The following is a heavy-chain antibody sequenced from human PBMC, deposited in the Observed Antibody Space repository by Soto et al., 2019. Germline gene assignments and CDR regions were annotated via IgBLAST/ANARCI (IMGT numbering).Heavy chain of an antibody. Sequence: QVQLVQSGAEVEKPGASVKVSCKTSGYFFTSYYIHWVRQAPGQGLEWMGWINPNNGGINSAQKFQGRVTMTSDTSINTAYMEITSLRSDDTALYYCAREVTYGGGSFSLGLWGQGTLVTVSS. CDR3: AREVTYGGGSFSLGL. CDR2: INPNNGGI. CDR1: GYFFTSYY. V-gene: IGHV1-2*02. J-gene: IGHJ4*02. D-gene: IGHD3-10*01.